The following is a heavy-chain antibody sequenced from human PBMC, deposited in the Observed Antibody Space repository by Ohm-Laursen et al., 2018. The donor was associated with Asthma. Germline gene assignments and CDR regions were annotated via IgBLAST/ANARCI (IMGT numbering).Heavy chain of an antibody. CDR2: INPSGGST. Sequence: ASVKVSCNAFGYTFTRYYIHWVRQAPGQGLEWMGIINPSGGSTSYAQKFQGRVTMTRDTSTSTVYMELSSLRSEDTAVYYCARALNWNDAFDIWGQGTMVTVSS. V-gene: IGHV1-46*01. D-gene: IGHD1-1*01. CDR3: ARALNWNDAFDI. CDR1: GYTFTRYY. J-gene: IGHJ3*02.